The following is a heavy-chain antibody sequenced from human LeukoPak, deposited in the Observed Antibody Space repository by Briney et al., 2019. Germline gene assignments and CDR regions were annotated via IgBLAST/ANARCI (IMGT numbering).Heavy chain of an antibody. V-gene: IGHV1-46*01. J-gene: IGHJ4*02. Sequence: ASVKVSCKASGYTFTRYYMHWVRQAPGQGLEWMGIINPSGGSTSYAQKFQGRVTVTRDTSTSTVDMELSSLRSEDTAVYYCARAGGYSGSDYWGQGTLVTVSS. CDR3: ARAGGYSGSDY. D-gene: IGHD5-12*01. CDR2: INPSGGST. CDR1: GYTFTRYY.